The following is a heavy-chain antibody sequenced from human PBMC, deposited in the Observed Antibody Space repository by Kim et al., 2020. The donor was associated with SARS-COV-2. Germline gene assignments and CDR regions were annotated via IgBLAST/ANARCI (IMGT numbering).Heavy chain of an antibody. D-gene: IGHD6-13*01. CDR2: IIPIFGTA. V-gene: IGHV1-69*13. J-gene: IGHJ6*02. CDR3: AREGIAAAGTHYYYYGMDV. Sequence: SVKVSCKASGGTFSSYAISWVRQAPGQGLEWMGGIIPIFGTANYAQKFQGRVTITADESTSTAYMELSSLRSEDTAVYYCAREGIAAAGTHYYYYGMDVWGQGTTVTVSS. CDR1: GGTFSSYA.